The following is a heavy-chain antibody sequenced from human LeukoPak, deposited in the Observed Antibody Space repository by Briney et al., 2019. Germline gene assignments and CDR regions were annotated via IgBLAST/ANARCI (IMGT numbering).Heavy chain of an antibody. V-gene: IGHV3-74*01. J-gene: IGHJ4*02. CDR1: GITFSTYW. CDR3: ARISSDSISYYDH. CDR2: INSEGSTI. D-gene: IGHD3-22*01. Sequence: QTGGSLRLSCAGSGITFSTYWMHWVRQAPGKGLVWVSRINSEGSTIIYADSVKGRFTISRDNAKNTLFLQMNSLRAEDTAVYYCARISSDSISYYDHWGQGTLVTVSS.